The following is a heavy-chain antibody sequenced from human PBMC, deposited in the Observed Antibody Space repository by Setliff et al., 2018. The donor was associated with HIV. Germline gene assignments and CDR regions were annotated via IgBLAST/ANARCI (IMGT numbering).Heavy chain of an antibody. CDR2: IKQDGSEK. CDR3: ARDSYDSSGYYYLRLGGEYYYGMDV. CDR1: GFTFSSYW. Sequence: GGSLRLSCAASGFTFSSYWMSWVRQAPGKGLEWVANIKQDGSEKYYVDSVKGRFTISRDNAKNSLYLQMNSLRAEDTAVYYCARDSYDSSGYYYLRLGGEYYYGMDVWGQGTTVTVSS. V-gene: IGHV3-7*01. J-gene: IGHJ6*02. D-gene: IGHD3-22*01.